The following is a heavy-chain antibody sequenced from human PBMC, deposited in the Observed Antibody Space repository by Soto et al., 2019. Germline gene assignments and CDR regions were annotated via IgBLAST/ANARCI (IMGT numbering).Heavy chain of an antibody. V-gene: IGHV1-8*01. Sequence: ASVKVSCKASGYTFTSYDINWVRQATGQGLEWMGWMNPNSGNTGYAQRFQGRVTMTRNTSISTAYMELSSLRSEDTAVYYCARQEYYYDSSGYYYGWFDPWGQGXLVTVHS. CDR1: GYTFTSYD. D-gene: IGHD3-22*01. J-gene: IGHJ5*02. CDR3: ARQEYYYDSSGYYYGWFDP. CDR2: MNPNSGNT.